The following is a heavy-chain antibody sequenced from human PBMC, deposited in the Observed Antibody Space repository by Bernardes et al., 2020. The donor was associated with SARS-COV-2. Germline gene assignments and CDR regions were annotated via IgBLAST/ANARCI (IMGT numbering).Heavy chain of an antibody. CDR3: ARDPYGTPYYYFDV. CDR1: GGSISSGSYY. D-gene: IGHD3-10*01. Sequence: SETLSLTCSVSGGSISSGSYYWSWIRQPAGKGLEWIGRIFSSSGNTNYHPSLKSRVTISVDTSKNQFSLQLSSVTDADTAVYYCARDPYGTPYYYFDVWGRGTLVTVSS. CDR2: IFSSSGNT. J-gene: IGHJ2*01. V-gene: IGHV4-61*02.